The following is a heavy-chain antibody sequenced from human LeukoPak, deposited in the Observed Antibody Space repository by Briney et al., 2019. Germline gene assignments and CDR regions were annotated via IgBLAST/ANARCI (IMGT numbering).Heavy chain of an antibody. Sequence: GGSLRLSCAASGFTFSSYSMNWVRQAPGKGLEWVSSISSSSSYIYYADSVKGRFTISRDNAKNSLYLQMNSLRAEDTAVYYCARDRAAAAGTFDAFDIWGQGTMVTVSS. CDR3: ARDRAAAAGTFDAFDI. CDR2: ISSSSSYI. J-gene: IGHJ3*02. D-gene: IGHD6-13*01. V-gene: IGHV3-21*01. CDR1: GFTFSSYS.